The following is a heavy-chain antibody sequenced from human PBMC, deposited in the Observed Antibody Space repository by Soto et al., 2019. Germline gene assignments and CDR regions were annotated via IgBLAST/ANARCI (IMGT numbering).Heavy chain of an antibody. CDR3: ARSIVGVTAADY. V-gene: IGHV1-3*01. D-gene: IGHD2-21*02. Sequence: QVQLVQSGAEVKKPGASVKVSCKASGYTFTSYAMHWVRQAPGQRLEWMGWINAGNGNTKYSQKFQGRVTITRDTSAITAYMELSSLRSEDTAVYYCARSIVGVTAADYWGQGTLVTVSS. CDR2: INAGNGNT. J-gene: IGHJ4*02. CDR1: GYTFTSYA.